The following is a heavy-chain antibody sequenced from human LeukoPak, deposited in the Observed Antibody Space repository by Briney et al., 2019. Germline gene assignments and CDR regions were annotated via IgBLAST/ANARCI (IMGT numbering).Heavy chain of an antibody. CDR2: ISSGGSPI. CDR1: GFTFSSYE. V-gene: IGHV3-48*03. Sequence: GGSLRPSCAASGFTFSSYEMNWVRQAPGKGLEWVSYISSGGSPIDYADSVKGRFTISRDNAKNSLYLQMNTLRAEDTAVYYCARDYYGSGSPIDCWGQGTLVTVSS. J-gene: IGHJ4*02. D-gene: IGHD3-10*01. CDR3: ARDYYGSGSPIDC.